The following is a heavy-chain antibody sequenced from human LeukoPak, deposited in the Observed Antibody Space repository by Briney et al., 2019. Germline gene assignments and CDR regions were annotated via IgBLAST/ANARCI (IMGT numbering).Heavy chain of an antibody. Sequence: PGGSLRLSCAASGFTFSSYAMRWVRQAPGKGLEWVANIKQDGSEKYYVDSVKGRFTISRDNAKNSLYLQMNSLRAEDTAVYYCARDPFLVVTIDYWGQGTLVTVSS. D-gene: IGHD2-15*01. CDR1: GFTFSSYA. CDR3: ARDPFLVVTIDY. CDR2: IKQDGSEK. J-gene: IGHJ4*02. V-gene: IGHV3-7*03.